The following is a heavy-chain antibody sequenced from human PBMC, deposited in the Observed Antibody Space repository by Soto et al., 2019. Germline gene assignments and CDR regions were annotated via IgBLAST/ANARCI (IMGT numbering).Heavy chain of an antibody. Sequence: QVQLVQSGAEVKKPGSSVKVSCKASGGTFSSYAISWVRQAPGQGLEWMGGIIPIFGTANDAQKFQGRVTITADESTSTAYMELRSLRSEDTAVYYCARGGYDLPYDYYYGMDVWGQGTTVTVSS. V-gene: IGHV1-69*12. CDR1: GGTFSSYA. CDR2: IIPIFGTA. D-gene: IGHD5-12*01. J-gene: IGHJ6*02. CDR3: ARGGYDLPYDYYYGMDV.